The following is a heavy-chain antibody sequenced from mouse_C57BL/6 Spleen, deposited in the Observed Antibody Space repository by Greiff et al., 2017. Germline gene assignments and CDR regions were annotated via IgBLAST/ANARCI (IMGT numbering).Heavy chain of an antibody. V-gene: IGHV5-4*01. CDR3: ASEGGSSYGFAY. D-gene: IGHD1-1*01. Sequence: EVQRVESGGGLVKPGGSLKLSCAASGFTFSSYAMSWVRQTPEKRLEWVATISDGGSYTYYPDNVKGRFTISRDNAKNNLYLQMSHLKSEDTSVYYCASEGGSSYGFAYWGQVPLVSVSA. J-gene: IGHJ3*01. CDR1: GFTFSSYA. CDR2: ISDGGSYT.